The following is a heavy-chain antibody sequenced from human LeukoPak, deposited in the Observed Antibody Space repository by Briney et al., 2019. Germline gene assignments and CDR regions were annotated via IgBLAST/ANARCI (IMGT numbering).Heavy chain of an antibody. CDR3: ARTASLLPFDY. V-gene: IGHV4-31*03. D-gene: IGHD3-22*01. Sequence: PSETLSLTCTVSGGSISSGGYYWSWIRQHPGKGLEWIGYISYSGSTYYNPSLKSRVTISVDTSKNQFSLKLSSVTAADTAVYYCARTASLLPFDYWGQGTLVTVSS. CDR2: ISYSGST. CDR1: GGSISSGGYY. J-gene: IGHJ4*02.